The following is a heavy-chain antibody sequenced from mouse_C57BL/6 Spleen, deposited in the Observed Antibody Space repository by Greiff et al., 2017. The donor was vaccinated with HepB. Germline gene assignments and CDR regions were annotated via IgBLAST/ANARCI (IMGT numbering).Heavy chain of an antibody. CDR1: GYTFTSYW. V-gene: IGHV1-7*01. D-gene: IGHD4-1*01. CDR2: INPSSGYT. J-gene: IGHJ2*01. Sequence: VQLQQSGAELAKPGASVKLSCKASGYTFTSYWMHWVKQRPGQGLEWIGYINPSSGYTKYNQKFKDEATLTADKSSSTAYMQLSSLTYEDSAVYYCACNWDFYWGQGTTLTVSS. CDR3: ACNWDFY.